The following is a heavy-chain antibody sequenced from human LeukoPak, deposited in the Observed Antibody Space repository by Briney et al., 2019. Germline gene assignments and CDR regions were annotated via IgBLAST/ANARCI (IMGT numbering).Heavy chain of an antibody. Sequence: GGSLRLSCAASGFTFSRYSMNWVRQAPGKGLEWVSYISSSSSTIYYADSVKGRFTISRDNAKNSLYLQMNSLRDEDTAVYYCARDLVVVAASGMDVWGQGTTVTVSS. D-gene: IGHD2-15*01. J-gene: IGHJ6*02. V-gene: IGHV3-48*02. CDR2: ISSSSSTI. CDR3: ARDLVVVAASGMDV. CDR1: GFTFSRYS.